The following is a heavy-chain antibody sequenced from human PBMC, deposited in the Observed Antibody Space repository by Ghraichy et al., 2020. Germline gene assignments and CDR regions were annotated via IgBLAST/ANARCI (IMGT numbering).Heavy chain of an antibody. CDR1: GFTFSAYS. CDR2: VSTRGDTI. J-gene: IGHJ4*02. Sequence: LSLTCVASGFTFSAYSMDWVHQAPGKRLEWLSHVSTRGDTIHYAASVNGRFTISRDNAKDAVYLQMNSLGAEDTAVYFCARGFLDNSLDWWGQGTLVVVSS. D-gene: IGHD5-24*01. CDR3: ARGFLDNSLDW. V-gene: IGHV3-48*04.